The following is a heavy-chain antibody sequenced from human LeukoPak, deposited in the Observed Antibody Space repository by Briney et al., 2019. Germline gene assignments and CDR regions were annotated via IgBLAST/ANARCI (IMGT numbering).Heavy chain of an antibody. J-gene: IGHJ6*04. CDR2: INHSGSN. Sequence: SETLSPTFAGYGGSFRGYYWSLIPQPPRKGVEWVGEINHSGSNNYNPSLKSRVTISVDTSKNQFSLKLSSVTAADTAVYYCARRPITMVRGARKPYYYYGMDVWGKGTTVTVSS. D-gene: IGHD3-10*01. CDR3: ARRPITMVRGARKPYYYYGMDV. CDR1: GGSFRGYY. V-gene: IGHV4-34*01.